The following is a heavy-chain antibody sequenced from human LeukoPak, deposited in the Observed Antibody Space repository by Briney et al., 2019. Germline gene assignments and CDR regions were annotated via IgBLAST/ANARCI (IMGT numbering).Heavy chain of an antibody. CDR3: ARAKFRRYYFDY. CDR1: GFTVSSNY. Sequence: GGSLRLSCAASGFTVSSNYMSWVRQAPGKGLEWVSVIYSGGSTYYADSVKGRFTISRDNSKNTLYLQMNSLRAEDTAVYYCARAKFRRYYFDYSGQGTLVTVSS. CDR2: IYSGGST. D-gene: IGHD3-16*01. J-gene: IGHJ4*02. V-gene: IGHV3-66*01.